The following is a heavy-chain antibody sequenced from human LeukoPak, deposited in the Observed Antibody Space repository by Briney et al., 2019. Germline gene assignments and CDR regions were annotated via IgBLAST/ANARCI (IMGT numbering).Heavy chain of an antibody. CDR1: GGSFSGYY. V-gene: IGHV4-34*01. CDR3: ARGPAAIYMDV. J-gene: IGHJ6*03. D-gene: IGHD2-2*02. Sequence: ASETLSLTCAVYGGSFSGYYWSWIRQPPGKGLEWIGEINHSGSTNYNPSLKSRVTISVDTSKNQLSLKLTSVTAADTAVYYCARGPAAIYMDVWGKGTTVTISS. CDR2: INHSGST.